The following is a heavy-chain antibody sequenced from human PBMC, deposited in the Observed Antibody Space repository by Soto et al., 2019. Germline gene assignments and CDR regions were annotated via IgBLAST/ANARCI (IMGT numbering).Heavy chain of an antibody. Sequence: SETLCLTWAGSGCSISGYDLSWIRQPPVKGLEWIGYIYYSGSTNYNPSLKSRVTISVDTSKNQFSLKLTSVTAADTAVYYCARSRYTSGWWTPPFDYWGQGTLVTVSS. D-gene: IGHD6-19*01. J-gene: IGHJ4*02. V-gene: IGHV4-59*01. CDR2: IYYSGST. CDR1: GCSISGYD. CDR3: ARSRYTSGWWTPPFDY.